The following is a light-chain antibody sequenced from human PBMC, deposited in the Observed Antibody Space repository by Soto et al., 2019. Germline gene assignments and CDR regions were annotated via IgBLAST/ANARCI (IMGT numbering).Light chain of an antibody. CDR1: SSSVASNA. CDR3: AAWDDSLNGYV. J-gene: IGLJ1*01. Sequence: QLVLTQPPSASGTPGQTVIISCSGSSSSVASNAVNWYHQLPGTAPKLLIYSNYERPSGVPDRFSGSKSGTSASLTISGLQSEDAADYYCAAWDDSLNGYVFGSGTKLTVL. CDR2: SNY. V-gene: IGLV1-44*01.